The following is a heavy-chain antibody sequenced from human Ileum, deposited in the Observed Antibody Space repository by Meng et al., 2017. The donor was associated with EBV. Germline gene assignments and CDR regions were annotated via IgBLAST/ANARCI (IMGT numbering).Heavy chain of an antibody. CDR3: ASRPGFNIGPFDF. V-gene: IGHV1-3*04. CDR1: GYTFTRYP. CDR2: INTDNGET. Sequence: QVQLVQSGAEGKKPGASVKLSCKASGYTFTRYPIHWVRQAPGQRPEWMGWINTDNGETEFSQKFQGRVTITRDTSATTAYMELISLRSEDTAVYYCASRPGFNIGPFDFWGQGTLVTVSS. J-gene: IGHJ4*02. D-gene: IGHD3/OR15-3a*01.